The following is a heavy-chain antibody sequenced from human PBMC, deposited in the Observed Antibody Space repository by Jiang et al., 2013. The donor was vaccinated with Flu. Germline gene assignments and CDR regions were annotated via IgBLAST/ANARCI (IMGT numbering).Heavy chain of an antibody. J-gene: IGHJ6*04. CDR2: IYYSGST. V-gene: IGHV4-59*01. D-gene: IGHD3-16*01. CDR1: GGSISSYY. Sequence: GSGLVKPSETLSLTCTVSGGSISSYYWSWIRQPPGKGLEWIGYIYYSGSTNYNPSLKSRVTISVDTSKNQFSLKLSSVTAADTAVYYCARDYGDYVWGSSLRWAMDVWGKGTTVTVSS. CDR3: ARDYGDYVWGSSLRWAMDV.